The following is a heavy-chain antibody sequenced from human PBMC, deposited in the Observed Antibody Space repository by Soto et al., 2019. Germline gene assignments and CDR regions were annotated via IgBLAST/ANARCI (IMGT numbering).Heavy chain of an antibody. Sequence: NPSETLSLTCTVSGGSISSGDYYWSWIRQPPGKGLEWIGYIYYSGSTYYNPSLKSRVTISVDTSKNQFSLKLSSVTAADTAVYYCARDPYYYGSGSYPDYYYYGMDVWGQGTTVTVSS. V-gene: IGHV4-30-4*01. J-gene: IGHJ6*02. CDR3: ARDPYYYGSGSYPDYYYYGMDV. CDR2: IYYSGST. D-gene: IGHD3-10*01. CDR1: GGSISSGDYY.